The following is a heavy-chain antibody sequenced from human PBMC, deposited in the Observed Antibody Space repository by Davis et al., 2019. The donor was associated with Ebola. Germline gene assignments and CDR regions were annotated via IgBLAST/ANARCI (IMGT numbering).Heavy chain of an antibody. J-gene: IGHJ4*02. V-gene: IGHV3-21*01. CDR2: ISSSSSYI. Sequence: GESLKISCAASGFTFSSYAMNWVRQAPGKGLEWVSSISSSSSYIYYADSVKGRFTISRDNAKNSLYLQMNSLRAEDTAVYYCARDGHYYDSSGYYHHFEYWGQGTLVTVSS. CDR1: GFTFSSYA. D-gene: IGHD3-22*01. CDR3: ARDGHYYDSSGYYHHFEY.